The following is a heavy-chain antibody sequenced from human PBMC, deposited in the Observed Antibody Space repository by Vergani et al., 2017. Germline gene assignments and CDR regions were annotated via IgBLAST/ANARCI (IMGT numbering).Heavy chain of an antibody. J-gene: IGHJ2*01. CDR3: ASGKYYSDSTSHFRGRYFDV. CDR2: IYNSGNG. D-gene: IGHD3-16*01. CDR1: GDSIISRSYY. V-gene: IGHV4-39*01. Sequence: QMQLQESGPGLVKASETLSLTCTVSGDSIISRSYYWGWIRQPPGKGLEGIGSIYNSGNGDSSSSLKSRVPISADTSKNQFSLRLTSVTAADTAVYYCASGKYYSDSTSHFRGRYFDVWGRGTLVTVPS.